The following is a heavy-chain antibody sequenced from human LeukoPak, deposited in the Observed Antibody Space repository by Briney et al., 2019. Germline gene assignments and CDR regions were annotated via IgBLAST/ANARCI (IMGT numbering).Heavy chain of an antibody. CDR1: GVTFSDAW. D-gene: IGHD5-12*01. J-gene: IGHJ4*02. V-gene: IGHV3-15*01. CDR2: VKSQSDGGAT. Sequence: GGSLRLSCATSGVTFSDAWMAWVRQAPGRGLEWAGLVKSQSDGGATDYAPAVESRFTISRDDSKNTLYLQMSSLKTEDTAVYYCSAYSGYAFDYWGQGTLVTVSS. CDR3: SAYSGYAFDY.